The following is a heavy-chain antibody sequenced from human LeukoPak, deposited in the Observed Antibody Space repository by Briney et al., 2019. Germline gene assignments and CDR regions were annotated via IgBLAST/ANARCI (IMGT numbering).Heavy chain of an antibody. CDR2: INHSGST. J-gene: IGHJ5*02. CDR3: ARGSYYDFWSGYYGESNWFDP. Sequence: PSETLSLTCAVYGGPFSGYYWSWLRQPPGKGLEWIGEINHSGSTNYNPSLKSRVTISVDTSKNQFSLKLSSVTAADTAVYYCARGSYYDFWSGYYGESNWFDPWGQGTLVTVSS. V-gene: IGHV4-34*01. CDR1: GGPFSGYY. D-gene: IGHD3-3*01.